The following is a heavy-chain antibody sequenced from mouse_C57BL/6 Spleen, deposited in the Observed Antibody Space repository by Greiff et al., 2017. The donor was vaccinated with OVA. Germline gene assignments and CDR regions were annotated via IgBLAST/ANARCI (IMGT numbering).Heavy chain of an antibody. Sequence: EVMLVESGGGLVKPGGSLKLSCAASGFTFSSYAMSWVRQTPEKRLEWVATISDGGSYTYYPDNVKGRFTISRDNAKNNLYLQMSHLKSEDTAMYYCARDRELGRSAMDYWGQGTSVTVSS. J-gene: IGHJ4*01. CDR1: GFTFSSYA. CDR2: ISDGGSYT. D-gene: IGHD4-1*01. CDR3: ARDRELGRSAMDY. V-gene: IGHV5-4*01.